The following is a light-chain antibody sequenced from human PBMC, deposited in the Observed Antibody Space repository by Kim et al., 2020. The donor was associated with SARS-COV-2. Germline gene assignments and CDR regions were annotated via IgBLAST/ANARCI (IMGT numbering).Light chain of an antibody. CDR3: ATWDDSLKSYV. CDR2: GND. V-gene: IGLV1-44*01. CDR1: RPNIGTNT. J-gene: IGLJ1*01. Sequence: GQRVSISFSGSRPNIGTNTASWYQQFPGAAPKLLIYGNDLRPSGVPDRFSGSKSDTSASLAISGLKSEDEAEYYCATWDDSLKSYVFGTGTKVTVL.